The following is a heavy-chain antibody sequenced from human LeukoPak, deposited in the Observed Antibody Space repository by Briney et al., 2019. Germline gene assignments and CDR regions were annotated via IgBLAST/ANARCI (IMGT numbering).Heavy chain of an antibody. CDR2: INPDGSWG. CDR3: VRGATYGGGDH. CDR1: GFTFSSHW. Sequence: PGGSLRLSCGVSGFTFSSHWMSWVRQAPGKGLEWVAIINPDGSWGRIVDSVKGRFTISRDNAKNSLFLQMSSLRAEDTAVYYCVRGATYGGGDHWGQGTLVIVSS. D-gene: IGHD4-23*01. V-gene: IGHV3-7*01. J-gene: IGHJ4*02.